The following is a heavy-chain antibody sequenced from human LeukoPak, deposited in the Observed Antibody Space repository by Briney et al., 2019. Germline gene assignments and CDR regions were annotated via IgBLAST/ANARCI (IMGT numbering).Heavy chain of an antibody. CDR1: GASISSSGYY. J-gene: IGHJ4*02. CDR3: ATLGYCGGGNCYSTLDY. V-gene: IGHV4-39*01. D-gene: IGHD2-15*01. CDR2: IYYSGSP. Sequence: SETLSLTCTVSGASISSSGYYWGWIRQPPGKGLEWIGSIYYSGSPYFNQSLIRQVPISIDTSNNQYSLKLSSVTAADTAVYVCATLGYCGGGNCYSTLDYWGQGTLVTVSS.